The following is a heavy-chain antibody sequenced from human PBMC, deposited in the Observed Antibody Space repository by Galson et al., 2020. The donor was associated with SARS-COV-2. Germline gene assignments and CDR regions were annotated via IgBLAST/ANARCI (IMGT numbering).Heavy chain of an antibody. CDR2: IYYTESN. CDR1: GGSISSSNYY. D-gene: IGHD3-9*01. V-gene: IGHV4-39*01. J-gene: IGHJ4*02. Sequence: SETLSLTCTVSGGSISSSNYYWGWVRQPPGEGLEWIGSIYYTESNYYNPSLTSRVTMSVDTSRNQFSLKLSSVTAADTAVYYCARQILTGYYSFYYFDFWAREPWSPSPQ. CDR3: ARQILTGYYSFYYFDF.